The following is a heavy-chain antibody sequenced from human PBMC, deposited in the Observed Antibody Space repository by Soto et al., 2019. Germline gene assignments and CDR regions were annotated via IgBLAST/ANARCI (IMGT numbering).Heavy chain of an antibody. CDR2: ISYDGSNK. D-gene: IGHD3-10*01. Sequence: GSLRLSCAASGFTFNTYGMHWVRQAPGKGLEWVAVISYDGSNKYYTESVKGRFIISRDNSNNTLYLQMNSLRADDTAVYYCAKEGDYYGSGSYYQPFDYWGQGTLVTVSS. CDR1: GFTFNTYG. J-gene: IGHJ4*02. V-gene: IGHV3-30*18. CDR3: AKEGDYYGSGSYYQPFDY.